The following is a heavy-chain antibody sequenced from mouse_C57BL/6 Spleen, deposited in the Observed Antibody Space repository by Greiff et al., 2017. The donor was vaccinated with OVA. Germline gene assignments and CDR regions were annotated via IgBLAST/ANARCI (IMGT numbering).Heavy chain of an antibody. V-gene: IGHV1-74*01. CDR1: GYTFTSYW. Sequence: VQLQQPGAELVKPGASVKVSCKASGYTFTSYWMHWVKQRPGQGLEWIGRIHPSDSDTNYNQKFKGKATLTVDKSSSTAYMQLSSLTSEDSAVYYCATPPSGNYWDYYAMDYWGQGTSVTVSS. CDR3: ATPPSGNYWDYYAMDY. J-gene: IGHJ4*01. D-gene: IGHD2-1*01. CDR2: IHPSDSDT.